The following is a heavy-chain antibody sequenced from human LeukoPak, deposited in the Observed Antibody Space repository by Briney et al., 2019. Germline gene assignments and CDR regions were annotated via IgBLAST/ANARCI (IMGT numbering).Heavy chain of an antibody. CDR3: ARDLGYFGSGSYLGWFDP. Sequence: SETLSLTCSVSGGSIDNHYWTWIRRPPGKGLEWIGHIYYSGSTTYNPSLKSRVTISVDTSKNQFSLILSSVTPADTAAYYCARDLGYFGSGSYLGWFDPWGQGTLVTVSS. J-gene: IGHJ5*02. CDR2: IYYSGST. CDR1: GGSIDNHY. V-gene: IGHV4-59*11. D-gene: IGHD3-10*01.